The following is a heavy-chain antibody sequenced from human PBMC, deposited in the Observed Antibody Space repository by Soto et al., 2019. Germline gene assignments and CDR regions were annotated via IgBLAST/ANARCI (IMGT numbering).Heavy chain of an antibody. CDR3: ARADARGYSYGYSYYFDY. J-gene: IGHJ4*02. CDR2: IIPIFGTA. Sequence: ASVKVSCKASGYTFTSYGISWVRQAPGQGLEWMGGIIPIFGTANYAQKFQGRVTITADESTSTAYMELSSLRSEDTAVYYCARADARGYSYGYSYYFDYWGQGTLVTVSS. CDR1: GYTFTSYG. D-gene: IGHD5-18*01. V-gene: IGHV1-69*13.